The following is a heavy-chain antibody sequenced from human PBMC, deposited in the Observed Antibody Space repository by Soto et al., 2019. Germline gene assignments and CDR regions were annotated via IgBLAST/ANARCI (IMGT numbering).Heavy chain of an antibody. CDR3: ATRTGSILTGYGMDV. D-gene: IGHD3-9*01. Sequence: SETLSLTCTVSGGSISSSSYYWGWIRQPPGKGLEWIGSIYYSGSTYCNPSLKSRVTISVDTSKNQFSLKLSSVTAADTAVYYCATRTGSILTGYGMDVWGQGTTVTVSS. CDR2: IYYSGST. J-gene: IGHJ6*02. V-gene: IGHV4-39*01. CDR1: GGSISSSSYY.